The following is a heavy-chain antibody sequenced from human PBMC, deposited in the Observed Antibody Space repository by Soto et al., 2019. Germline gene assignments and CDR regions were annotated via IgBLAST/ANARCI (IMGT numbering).Heavy chain of an antibody. CDR1: GVSIDNFF. V-gene: IGHV4-59*01. CDR2: VSQGWTAAYMAEGETL. CDR3: ARDRGGITVSSKPLGEWFDP. J-gene: IGHJ5*02. D-gene: IGHD3-16*01. Sequence: QVQLQESGPGLVRPSETLSLTCTVSGVSIDNFFWSWIRQPPGKGLEWIGYVSQGWTAAYMAEGETLSYNPSLESRATISLDLPKNQFSLKLTSVTAADTAVYYCARDRGGITVSSKPLGEWFDPWGQGTLVTVSS.